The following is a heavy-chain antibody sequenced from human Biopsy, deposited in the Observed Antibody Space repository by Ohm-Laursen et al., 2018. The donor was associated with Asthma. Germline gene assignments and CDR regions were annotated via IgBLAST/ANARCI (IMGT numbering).Heavy chain of an antibody. CDR1: GFTFGSFW. CDR3: ARGDSSGWSHYYFDY. J-gene: IGHJ4*02. Sequence: SLRLSCAASGFTFGSFWMIWVRQTPGKGLEWVSVIYSGGTSHTADSVRGRFTISRDFSENTLHLQMHSLRVEDTAVYYCARGDSSGWSHYYFDYWGQGTLVTVSS. V-gene: IGHV3-53*01. D-gene: IGHD6-19*01. CDR2: IYSGGTS.